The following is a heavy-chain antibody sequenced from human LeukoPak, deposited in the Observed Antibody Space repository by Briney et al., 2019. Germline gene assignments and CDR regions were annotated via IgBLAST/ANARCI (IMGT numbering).Heavy chain of an antibody. CDR3: ARDSGGLGRSMDV. Sequence: SETLSLTCTVSGGSISSRSYYWGWIRQPPGKGLEWIGSIYYSGSTYYNPSLKSRVTISVDTSKNQFSLKLSSVTAADTAVYYCARDSGGLGRSMDVGGQGTTVTVSS. V-gene: IGHV4-39*07. D-gene: IGHD3/OR15-3a*01. J-gene: IGHJ6*02. CDR2: IYYSGST. CDR1: GGSISSRSYY.